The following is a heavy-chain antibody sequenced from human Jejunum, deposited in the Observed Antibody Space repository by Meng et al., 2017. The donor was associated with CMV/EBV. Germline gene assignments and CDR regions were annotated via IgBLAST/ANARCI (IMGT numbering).Heavy chain of an antibody. D-gene: IGHD1-26*01. CDR2: IWYDGENK. J-gene: IGHJ5*02. Sequence: GFDFRTYGMHWFRQAPGKGLEWVAVIWYDGENKYYSESVRGRFNVSRDNLKNILYLQMNSLRDEDSGIYYCAKDFLSGIVGAAADRWGQGSLVTVSS. CDR1: GFDFRTYG. V-gene: IGHV3-33*03. CDR3: AKDFLSGIVGAAADR.